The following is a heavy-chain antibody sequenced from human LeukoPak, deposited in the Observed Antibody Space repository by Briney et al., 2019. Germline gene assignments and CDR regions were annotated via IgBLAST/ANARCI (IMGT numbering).Heavy chain of an antibody. CDR2: ISYDGSNK. CDR1: GFTFSSYA. CDR3: ARGHRKNRKWEPFDY. J-gene: IGHJ4*02. Sequence: PGRSLRLSCAASGFTFSSYAMHWVRQAPGKGLEWVAVISYDGSNKYYADSVKGRFTISRDNSKNTLYLQMNSLRAEDTAVYYCARGHRKNRKWEPFDYWGQGTLVTVSS. D-gene: IGHD1-26*01. V-gene: IGHV3-30-3*01.